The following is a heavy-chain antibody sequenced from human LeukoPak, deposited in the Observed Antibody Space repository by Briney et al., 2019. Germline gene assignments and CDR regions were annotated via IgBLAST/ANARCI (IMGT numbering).Heavy chain of an antibody. CDR2: IYYSGST. V-gene: IGHV4-30-4*08. Sequence: TSQTLSLTCTVSGGSISSGDYYWSWIRQPPGKGLEWIGYIYYSGSTYYNPSLKSRVTISVDTSKNQFSLKLSSVTAADTAVYYGPEEVEEYCSSTSCNNYWGQGPLVTVSS. CDR3: PEEVEEYCSSTSCNNY. D-gene: IGHD2-2*02. CDR1: GGSISSGDYY. J-gene: IGHJ4*02.